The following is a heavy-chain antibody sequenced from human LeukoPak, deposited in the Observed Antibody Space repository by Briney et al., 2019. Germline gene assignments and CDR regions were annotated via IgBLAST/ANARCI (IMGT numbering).Heavy chain of an antibody. CDR1: GFTFSSYG. D-gene: IGHD3-3*01. CDR3: ATYYDFWSGYYGGWARAPNFDY. Sequence: GGSLRLSCAASGFTFSSYGMSWVRQAPGKGLEWVANIKQDGSEKYYVDSVKGRFTISRDNAKNSLYLQMNSLRAEDTAVYYCATYYDFWSGYYGGWARAPNFDYWGQGTLVTVSS. V-gene: IGHV3-7*01. CDR2: IKQDGSEK. J-gene: IGHJ4*02.